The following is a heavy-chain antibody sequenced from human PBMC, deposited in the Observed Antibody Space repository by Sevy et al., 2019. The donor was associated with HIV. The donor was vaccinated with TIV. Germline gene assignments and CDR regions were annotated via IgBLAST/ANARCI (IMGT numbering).Heavy chain of an antibody. CDR3: ARGGVWFGQLYYFDY. J-gene: IGHJ4*02. V-gene: IGHV4-59*01. Sequence: SETLSLTCTVSGGSISSYYWSWIRQPPGKGLEWIGYIYYSGSTNYNPSLKSRVTISVDTSKNQFSLKLSSVTAADTAVYYCARGGVWFGQLYYFDYLGQGTLVTVSS. D-gene: IGHD3-10*01. CDR2: IYYSGST. CDR1: GGSISSYY.